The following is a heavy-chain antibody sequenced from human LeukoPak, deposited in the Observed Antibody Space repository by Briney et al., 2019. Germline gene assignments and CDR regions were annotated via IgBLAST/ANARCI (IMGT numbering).Heavy chain of an antibody. CDR1: GYTFTSYA. CDR3: AIEKYYGSGKGYYDYYRDV. J-gene: IGHJ6*03. Sequence: ASVKVSCTASGYTFTSYAMNWVRQAPGQGLEWMGWINTNTGNPTYAQGFTGRFVFSLDTSVSTAYLQISSLKAEDTAVYYCAIEKYYGSGKGYYDYYRDVWGNGPTVTVSS. V-gene: IGHV7-4-1*02. D-gene: IGHD3-10*01. CDR2: INTNTGNP.